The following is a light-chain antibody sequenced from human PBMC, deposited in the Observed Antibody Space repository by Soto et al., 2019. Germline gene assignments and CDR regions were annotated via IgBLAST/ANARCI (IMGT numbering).Light chain of an antibody. CDR3: SSYTSSSARV. CDR2: DVS. Sequence: QSVLTQPASVSGSPGQSITISCTGTSSDVGGYNYVSWYQQHPGKAPKLMIYDVSNRPSGVSNRFSGSKSGNTASLTISGLQAEDEADYYCSSYTSSSARVFVTGTKLTV. V-gene: IGLV2-14*01. J-gene: IGLJ1*01. CDR1: SSDVGGYNY.